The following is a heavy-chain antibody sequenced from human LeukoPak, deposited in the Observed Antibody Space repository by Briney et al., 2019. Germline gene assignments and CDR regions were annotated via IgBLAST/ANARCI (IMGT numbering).Heavy chain of an antibody. V-gene: IGHV3-30*02. CDR1: GFIFSSHG. Sequence: GGSLRLSCTTSGFIFSSHGMHWVCQAPGKGLEWVASTRSDDSYIYYSRSVQGRFVISRDNSKSILYLQMNSLKSDDTATYFCAKGTGSYSEYHFDQWGQGALVIVSS. CDR2: TRSDDSYI. CDR3: AKGTGSYSEYHFDQ. D-gene: IGHD1-1*01. J-gene: IGHJ4*02.